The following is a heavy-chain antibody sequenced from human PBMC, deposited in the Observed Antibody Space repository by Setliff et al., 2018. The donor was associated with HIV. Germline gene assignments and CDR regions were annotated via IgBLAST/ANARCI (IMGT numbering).Heavy chain of an antibody. CDR2: IYYSGST. Sequence: KASETLSLTCTVSGGSISSSSYYWGWIRQPPGKGLEWIGSIYYSGSTYYNPSLKSRVTITRDTSASTAYMELSSLTSEDTAVYYCAKGGDRAMINFDHWGQGTLVTVSS. J-gene: IGHJ4*02. CDR1: GGSISSSSYY. V-gene: IGHV4-39*02. D-gene: IGHD5-18*01. CDR3: AKGGDRAMINFDH.